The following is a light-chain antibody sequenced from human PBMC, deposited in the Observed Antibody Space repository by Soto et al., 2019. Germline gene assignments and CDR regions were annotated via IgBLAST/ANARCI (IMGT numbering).Light chain of an antibody. V-gene: IGKV4-1*01. J-gene: IGKJ1*01. CDR1: QSVLYSSNNKNY. Sequence: DIVMTQSPDSLAVSLGERATINCKSSQSVLYSSNNKNYLGLYQQKPGQPPKLLIHWASTRESGVPDRFSGRGSGTEFTITISSLQAEDAAVYYCQQYLSPPWTFGQGTKVEIK. CDR3: QQYLSPPWT. CDR2: WAS.